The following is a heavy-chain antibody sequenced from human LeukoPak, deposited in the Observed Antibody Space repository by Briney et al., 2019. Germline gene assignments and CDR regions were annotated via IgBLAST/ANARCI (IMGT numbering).Heavy chain of an antibody. V-gene: IGHV4-59*01. CDR3: ARAYGRNYYYYMDV. D-gene: IGHD2-8*01. CDR2: IYYSGTT. J-gene: IGHJ6*03. CDR1: GGSISGYY. Sequence: SETLSLTCTVSGGSISGYYWSWIRQPPGKGLEWIGFIYYSGTTNYNPSLKSRVNMSLDTSKNQFSLKLSSVTAADTAVYYCARAYGRNYYYYMDVWGKGTTVTISS.